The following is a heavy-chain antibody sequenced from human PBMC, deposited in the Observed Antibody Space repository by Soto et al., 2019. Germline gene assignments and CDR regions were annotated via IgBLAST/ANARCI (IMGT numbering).Heavy chain of an antibody. V-gene: IGHV4-31*03. Sequence: SETLSLTCTVSGGSISSGGYYWSWIRQHPGKGLEWIGYIYYSGSTYYNPSLKSRVTISVDTSKNQFSLKLSSVTAADTAVYYCARYDFFVKTLDYWGQGTLGTVSS. J-gene: IGHJ4*02. CDR1: GGSISSGGYY. CDR3: ARYDFFVKTLDY. D-gene: IGHD3-3*01. CDR2: IYYSGST.